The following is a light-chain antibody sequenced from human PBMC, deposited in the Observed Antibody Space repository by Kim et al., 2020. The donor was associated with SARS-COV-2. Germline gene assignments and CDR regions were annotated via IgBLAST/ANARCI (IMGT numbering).Light chain of an antibody. V-gene: IGLV1-44*01. J-gene: IGLJ3*02. CDR2: TDN. CDR1: NSNIGSKT. CDR3: ASWDDSLNGPV. Sequence: GRRVTIYCSGSNSNIGSKTVNWYQKLPGTAPKLLIYTDNLRPSGVPERFSGSKSGISASLAISGLQSEDEADYYCASWDDSLNGPVFGGGTQLTVL.